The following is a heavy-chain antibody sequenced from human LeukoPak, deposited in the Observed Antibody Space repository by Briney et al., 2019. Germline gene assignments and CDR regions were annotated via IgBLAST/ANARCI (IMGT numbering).Heavy chain of an antibody. Sequence: PGRSLRLSCAASGFTFSSYAMHWVRQAPGKGLEWVAVISYDGSNKYYADSVKGRFTISRDNSKNTLYLRMNSLRAEDTAVYYCARGRVAVAKRYYYYYGMDVWGKGTTVTVSS. CDR2: ISYDGSNK. CDR1: GFTFSSYA. V-gene: IGHV3-30*04. D-gene: IGHD6-19*01. J-gene: IGHJ6*04. CDR3: ARGRVAVAKRYYYYYGMDV.